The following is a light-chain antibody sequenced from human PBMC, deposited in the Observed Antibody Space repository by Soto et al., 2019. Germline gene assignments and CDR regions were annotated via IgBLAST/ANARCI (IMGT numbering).Light chain of an antibody. V-gene: IGKV3-15*01. J-gene: IGKJ3*01. Sequence: EVVMTQSPATLSVSPGERVILSCRVSESVHRNLAWYQQKPGQGPSLLIYYASIRATGVPDRFTGSGSGTEFTLTISSLQSEDFGVYHCQHYSNWPPTFGPGTKVEIK. CDR2: YAS. CDR1: ESVHRN. CDR3: QHYSNWPPT.